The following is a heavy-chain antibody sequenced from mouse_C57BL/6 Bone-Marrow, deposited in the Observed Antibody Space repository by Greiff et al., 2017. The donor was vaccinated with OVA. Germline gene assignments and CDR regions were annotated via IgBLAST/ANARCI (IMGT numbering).Heavy chain of an antibody. D-gene: IGHD1-1*01. J-gene: IGHJ2*01. Sequence: VQLQQSGAELARPGASVKLSCKASGYTFTSYGISWVKQRTGQGLEWIGEIYPRSGNTYYNEKFKGKATLTADKSSSTAYMELRSLTSEDSAVYFCAREGRVYYYGSSHGDYWGQGTTLTVSS. CDR3: AREGRVYYYGSSHGDY. CDR2: IYPRSGNT. CDR1: GYTFTSYG. V-gene: IGHV1-81*01.